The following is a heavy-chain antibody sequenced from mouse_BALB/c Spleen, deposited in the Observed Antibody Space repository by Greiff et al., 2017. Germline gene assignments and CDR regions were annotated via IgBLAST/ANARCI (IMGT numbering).Heavy chain of an antibody. CDR1: GFSLTSYG. V-gene: IGHV2-2*01. Sequence: QVQLQQSGPGLVQPSQSLSITCTVSGFSLTSYGVHWVRQSPGKGLEWLGVIWSGGSTDYNAAFISRLSISKDNSKSQVFLKMNSLQTDDTAMYYCARGGGYDGWFAYWGQGTLVTVSA. CDR2: IWSGGST. D-gene: IGHD2-2*01. CDR3: ARGGGYDGWFAY. J-gene: IGHJ3*01.